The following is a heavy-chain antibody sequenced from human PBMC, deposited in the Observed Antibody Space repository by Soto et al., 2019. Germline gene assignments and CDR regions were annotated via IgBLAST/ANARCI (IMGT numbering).Heavy chain of an antibody. D-gene: IGHD3-9*01. CDR1: GFTVSSNY. J-gene: IGHJ2*01. CDR2: IYSGGGS. V-gene: IGHV3-53*01. CDR3: ARDHGGLGYFDL. Sequence: EVQLVESGGGLLQPGGSLRLSCAASGFTVSSNYMSWVRQAPGKGLEWVSVIYSGGGSYYGDSVRGRFTISRDISKNTLYLQMNSLRAEDTAVYYCARDHGGLGYFDLWGRGPLVTVSS.